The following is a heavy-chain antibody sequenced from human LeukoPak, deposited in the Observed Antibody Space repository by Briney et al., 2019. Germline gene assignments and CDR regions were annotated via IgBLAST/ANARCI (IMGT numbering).Heavy chain of an antibody. J-gene: IGHJ4*02. D-gene: IGHD5-18*01. CDR1: GYSFTSYW. CDR3: ARIVRGYSYGPPDYYFDY. V-gene: IGHV5-10-1*01. Sequence: GESLKISCKGSGYSFTSYWISWVRQMLGKGLEWMGRIDPSDSYTNYSPSFQGHVTISADKSISTAYLQWSSLKASDTAMYYCARIVRGYSYGPPDYYFDYWGQGTLVTVSS. CDR2: IDPSDSYT.